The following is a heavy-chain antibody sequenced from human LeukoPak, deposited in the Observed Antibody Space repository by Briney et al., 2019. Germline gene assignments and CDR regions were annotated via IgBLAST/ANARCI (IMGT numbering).Heavy chain of an antibody. Sequence: PSETLSLTCTVSGGSVSSGSYYWSWIRQPPGKGLEWIGYIYYSGSTNYNPSLKSRVTMSVDTSKNQFSLKLSSVTAADTAVYYCARVPGYGDYYFDYWGQGTLSPSPQ. D-gene: IGHD4-17*01. CDR2: IYYSGST. V-gene: IGHV4-61*01. CDR3: ARVPGYGDYYFDY. J-gene: IGHJ4*02. CDR1: GGSVSSGSYY.